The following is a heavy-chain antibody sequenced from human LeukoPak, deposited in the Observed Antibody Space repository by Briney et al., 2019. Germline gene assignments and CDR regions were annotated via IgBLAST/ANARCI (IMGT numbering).Heavy chain of an antibody. CDR2: INHSGST. D-gene: IGHD3-10*01. V-gene: IGHV4-34*01. CDR3: ARRGYYGSGSPGFWFDP. CDR1: GGSFSGYY. J-gene: IGHJ5*02. Sequence: PSETLSLTCAVYGGSFSGYYWSWIRQPPGKGLEWIGEINHSGSTNYNPSLKSRVTISVDTSKNQFSLKLSSVTAADTAVYYCARRGYYGSGSPGFWFDPWGQGTLVTVSS.